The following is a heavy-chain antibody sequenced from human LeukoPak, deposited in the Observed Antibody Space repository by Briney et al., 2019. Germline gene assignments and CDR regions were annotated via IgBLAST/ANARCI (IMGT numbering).Heavy chain of an antibody. V-gene: IGHV6-1*01. J-gene: IGHJ4*02. Sequence: SQTLSLTCAIFGDSVSTNSAAWNWIRQSPSRGLEWLGRTYYRSKWYNDYAVSVKSRIAINPDTSKNQFSLQLNSVTPEDTAVYYCARDKGGSGYDHLDSWGQGTLVTVSS. CDR2: TYYRSKWYN. D-gene: IGHD5-12*01. CDR1: GDSVSTNSAA. CDR3: ARDKGGSGYDHLDS.